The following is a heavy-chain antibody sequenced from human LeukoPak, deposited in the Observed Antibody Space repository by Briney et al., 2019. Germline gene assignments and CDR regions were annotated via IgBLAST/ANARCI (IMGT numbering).Heavy chain of an antibody. CDR2: INPSGST. Sequence: SETLSLTCAVYGGSFSGYHWTWIRQSPGKGLEWIGDINPSGSTYYNPSLKSRLTISVDTSKNQFSLKLRSVTAADTAVYYCARHPGYYDILTGYYPYPPRYWGQGTLVTVSS. J-gene: IGHJ4*02. CDR3: ARHPGYYDILTGYYPYPPRY. V-gene: IGHV4-34*01. D-gene: IGHD3-9*01. CDR1: GGSFSGYH.